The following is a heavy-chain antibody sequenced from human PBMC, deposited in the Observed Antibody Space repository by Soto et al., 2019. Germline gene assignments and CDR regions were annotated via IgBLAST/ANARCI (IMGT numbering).Heavy chain of an antibody. CDR1: GYTLTDLS. Sequence: GASVKVSCKGSGYTLTDLSMHWVRQAPGKGLEWMGGFDPEDGETIYAQKFQGRVTMTEDTSTDTAYMELSSLRSEDTAVYYCATALSLVLDPSFDYWGQGTLVTVSS. CDR2: FDPEDGET. V-gene: IGHV1-24*01. D-gene: IGHD6-6*01. J-gene: IGHJ4*02. CDR3: ATALSLVLDPSFDY.